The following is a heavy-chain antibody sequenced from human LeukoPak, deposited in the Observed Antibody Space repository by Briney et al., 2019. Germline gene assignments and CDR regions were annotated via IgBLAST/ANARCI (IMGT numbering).Heavy chain of an antibody. CDR3: ARQTSTSSRVDY. CDR1: GYTFTNYW. V-gene: IGHV5-51*01. CDR2: IYPDDSDS. Sequence: PGESLKISCKGSGYTFTNYWSGWVRQMPGKSLEWMGSIYPDDSDSRYSQSLQCQVTISAYKSMSNAYLPLTRPTATDTAMFVVARQTSTSSRVDYWGQGTLVTVSS. J-gene: IGHJ4*02. D-gene: IGHD6-6*01.